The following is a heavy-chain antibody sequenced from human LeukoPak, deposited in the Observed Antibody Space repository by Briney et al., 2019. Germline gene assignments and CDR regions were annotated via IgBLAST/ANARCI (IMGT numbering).Heavy chain of an antibody. J-gene: IGHJ4*02. V-gene: IGHV3-9*01. CDR2: ISWNSGSI. CDR1: GLTFDDYA. CDR3: AKEYGGLDY. D-gene: IGHD4-23*01. Sequence: GRSLRLSCAASGLTFDDYAMHWVRQAPGKGLEWVSGISWNSGSIGYADSVKGRFTISRDNAKNSLYLQMNSLRAEDTALYYCAKEYGGLDYWGQGTLVTVSS.